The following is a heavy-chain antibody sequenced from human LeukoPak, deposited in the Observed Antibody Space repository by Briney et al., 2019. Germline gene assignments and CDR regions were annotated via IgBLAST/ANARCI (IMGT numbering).Heavy chain of an antibody. CDR1: GITFSSYA. CDR3: VKMEGGRDY. D-gene: IGHD1-1*01. Sequence: GGSLRLSCAVSGITFSSYAMSWVRQAPGKGLEWVSAISGSGGSTYYADSVKGRFTISRDNSKNTLYLQMNNLKAEDTAVYNCVKMEGGRDYWGQGALVTVSS. V-gene: IGHV3-23*01. CDR2: ISGSGGST. J-gene: IGHJ4*02.